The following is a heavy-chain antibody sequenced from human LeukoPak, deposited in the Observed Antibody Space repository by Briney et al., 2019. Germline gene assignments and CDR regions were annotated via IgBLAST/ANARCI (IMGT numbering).Heavy chain of an antibody. CDR1: GGSISSSSYY. D-gene: IGHD2-21*01. J-gene: IGHJ4*02. CDR3: ARALGGEDY. Sequence: ASETLSLTCTVSGGSISSSSYYWGWIRQPPGKGLEWIGSIYYSGSTYYNPSLKSRVTISVDTSKNQFSLKLSSVTAADTAVYYRARALGGEDYWGQGTLVTVSS. V-gene: IGHV4-39*07. CDR2: IYYSGST.